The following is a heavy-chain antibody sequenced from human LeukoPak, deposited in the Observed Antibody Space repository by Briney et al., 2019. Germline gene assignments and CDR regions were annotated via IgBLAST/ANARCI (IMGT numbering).Heavy chain of an antibody. J-gene: IGHJ4*02. CDR2: IYSGGST. CDR1: GFIASSNY. CDR3: ATGGRSGVAFES. Sequence: GGSLRLSCTAPGFIASSNYMSWVRQAPGKGLGWVSLIYSGGSTYYADSVMGRSTISRDKSNNTLYLQMNSLRAEDTAVYYCATGGRSGVAFESWGQGTLVTVSS. V-gene: IGHV3-53*01. D-gene: IGHD2-15*01.